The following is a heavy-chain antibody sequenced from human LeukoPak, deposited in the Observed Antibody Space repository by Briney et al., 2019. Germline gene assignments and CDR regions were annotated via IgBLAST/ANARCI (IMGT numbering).Heavy chain of an antibody. CDR1: GFTFSSYW. D-gene: IGHD3-9*01. CDR2: INSDGSST. CDR3: ASRILTGYPSDY. J-gene: IGHJ4*02. V-gene: IGHV3-74*01. Sequence: GGPLRLSCAASGFTFSSYWMHWVRQAPGKGLVWVSRINSDGSSTSYADSVKGRFTISRDNAKNTLYLQMNSLRAEDTAVYYCASRILTGYPSDYWGQGTLVTVSS.